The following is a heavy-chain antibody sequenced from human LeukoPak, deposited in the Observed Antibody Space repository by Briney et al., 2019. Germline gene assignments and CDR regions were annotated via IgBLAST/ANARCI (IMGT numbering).Heavy chain of an antibody. V-gene: IGHV4-34*01. CDR1: GGSFSGYY. Sequence: SKTLSLTCAVYGGSFSGYYWSWIRQPPGKGLEWIGEINHSGSTNYNPSLKSRVTISVDTSKNQFSLKLSSVTAADTAVYYCARVSERTYYYYMDVWGKGTTVTVSS. J-gene: IGHJ6*03. CDR3: ARVSERTYYYYMDV. CDR2: INHSGST.